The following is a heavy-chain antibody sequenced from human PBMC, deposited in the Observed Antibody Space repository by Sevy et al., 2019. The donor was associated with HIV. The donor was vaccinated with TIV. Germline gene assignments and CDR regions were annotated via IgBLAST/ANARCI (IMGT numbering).Heavy chain of an antibody. J-gene: IGHJ4*02. V-gene: IGHV4-39*02. CDR1: GASISNTAYY. Sequence: SETLSLTCIVSGASISNTAYYWGWIRQCPGKGLEWIESIRHGGYAFYNPSLKSRVTISADTSKNHFSLKLTSVSAADTSIYYCVGPKLTYTNGWHYFDYWGQGTVVTVSS. CDR2: IRHGGYA. CDR3: VGPKLTYTNGWHYFDY. D-gene: IGHD2-8*01.